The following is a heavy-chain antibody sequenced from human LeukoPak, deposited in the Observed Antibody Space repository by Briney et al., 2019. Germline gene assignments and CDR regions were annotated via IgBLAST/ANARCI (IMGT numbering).Heavy chain of an antibody. CDR2: IYSDGRT. J-gene: IGHJ4*02. CDR1: GFTVSNKY. Sequence: GGSLRLSCAASGFTVSNKYMTWVRQAPGKGLEWVSLIYSDGRTYYADSVKGRCTISRDGSKNTLYLQMNSLRVEDTAVYYCAREGGRWELPDYFDYWGQGTLVTVSS. CDR3: AREGGRWELPDYFDY. D-gene: IGHD1-26*01. V-gene: IGHV3-53*01.